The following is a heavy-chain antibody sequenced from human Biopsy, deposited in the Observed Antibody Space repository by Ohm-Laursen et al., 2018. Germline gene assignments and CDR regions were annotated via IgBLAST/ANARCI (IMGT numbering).Heavy chain of an antibody. CDR2: ISAAGPAM. CDR3: ARRRPIDY. CDR1: GFTLRDLY. V-gene: IGHV3-11*01. Sequence: SLRLSCAASGFTLRDLYMSWIRQAPGKGLDWISYISAAGPAMFYLDSVRGRFTISWDNANNLLYLQMDSLRAEVKAVYYCARRRPIDYWGQGVLVTVSS. J-gene: IGHJ4*02.